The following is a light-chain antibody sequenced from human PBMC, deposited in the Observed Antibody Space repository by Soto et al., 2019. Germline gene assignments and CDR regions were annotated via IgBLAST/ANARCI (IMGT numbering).Light chain of an antibody. CDR3: QQRSNWPPT. CDR1: QNGGND. J-gene: IGKJ4*01. CDR2: SAS. Sequence: EIVLTQSPATLSLSPGERATLSCRASQNGGNDLVWYHQKRGQAPRLLIYSASNRATGIPARFSGSGSGTDFTLTISRLEPEDFAAYYCQQRSNWPPTFGGGTKVEIK. V-gene: IGKV3-11*01.